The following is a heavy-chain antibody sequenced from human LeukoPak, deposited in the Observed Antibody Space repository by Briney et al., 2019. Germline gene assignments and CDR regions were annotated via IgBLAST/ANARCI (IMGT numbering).Heavy chain of an antibody. V-gene: IGHV1-2*02. CDR3: ARAHDSSSWYYYYYYYMDV. Sequence: VASVKVSCKASGYTFTGYYMHWVRQAPGQGLEWMGWINPNSGGTNYAQKFQGRVTMTRDTSISTAYMELSRLRSDDTAVYYCARAHDSSSWYYYYYYYMDVWGKGTTVTVSS. J-gene: IGHJ6*03. D-gene: IGHD6-13*01. CDR1: GYTFTGYY. CDR2: INPNSGGT.